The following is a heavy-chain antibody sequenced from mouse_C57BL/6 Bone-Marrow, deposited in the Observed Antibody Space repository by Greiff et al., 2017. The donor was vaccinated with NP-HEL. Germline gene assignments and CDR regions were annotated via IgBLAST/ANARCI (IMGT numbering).Heavy chain of an antibody. J-gene: IGHJ2*01. Sequence: QVQLQQSGAELVRPGTSVKLSCKASGYTFTSYWMHWVKQRPGQGLEWIGVIDPSDSYTNYNQKFKGKATLTVDTSSSTAYMQLSSLTSEDSAVYYCARWAGYFDYWGQGTTLTVSS. CDR3: ARWAGYFDY. V-gene: IGHV1-59*01. CDR2: IDPSDSYT. CDR1: GYTFTSYW.